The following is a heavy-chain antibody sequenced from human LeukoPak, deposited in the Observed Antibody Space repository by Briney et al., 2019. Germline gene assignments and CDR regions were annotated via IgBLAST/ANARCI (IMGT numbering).Heavy chain of an antibody. Sequence: GGSLRLSCAAYGFTFSSYSMNWVRQAPGKGLEWVSSISSTPNSIYYLDSVKGRFTISRDNAKNSLYLQMNSLRAEDTAVYYCAREGIPTTFDYWGQGTLVTVSS. V-gene: IGHV3-21*01. CDR3: AREGIPTTFDY. J-gene: IGHJ4*02. CDR2: ISSTPNSI. D-gene: IGHD5-18*01. CDR1: GFTFSSYS.